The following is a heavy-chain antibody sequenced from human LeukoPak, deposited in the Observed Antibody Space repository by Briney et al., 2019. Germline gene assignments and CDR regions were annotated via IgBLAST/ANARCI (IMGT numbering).Heavy chain of an antibody. J-gene: IGHJ4*02. CDR2: ISYDGSNK. Sequence: GRSLRLSCAASGFTFSSYGMHWVRQAPGKGLEWVAVISYDGSNKYYADSVKGRFTISRDNSKNTLYLQMNSLRAEDTAVYYCAKGRYYYDSSGHDYWGQGTLVTVSS. V-gene: IGHV3-30*18. D-gene: IGHD3-22*01. CDR1: GFTFSSYG. CDR3: AKGRYYYDSSGHDY.